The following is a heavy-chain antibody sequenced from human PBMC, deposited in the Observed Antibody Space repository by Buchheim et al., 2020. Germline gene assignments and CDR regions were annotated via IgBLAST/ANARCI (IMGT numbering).Heavy chain of an antibody. Sequence: QVQLQESGPGLVKPSGTLSLTCAVSCXSFSFGNWCIWVRQPPGKGLEWIGEIDHSGFTKYNPSLKSRVTIELDKPKNQFSLKLTSVTAADTAVYYCARDSGYRSEYWGQGTL. CDR2: IDHSGFT. CDR3: ARDSGYRSEY. CDR1: CXSFSFGNW. V-gene: IGHV4-4*02. J-gene: IGHJ4*02. D-gene: IGHD5-18*01.